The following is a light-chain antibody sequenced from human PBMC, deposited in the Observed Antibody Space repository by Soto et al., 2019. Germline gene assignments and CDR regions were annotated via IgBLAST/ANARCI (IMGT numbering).Light chain of an antibody. J-gene: IGKJ1*01. CDR1: QSISRW. Sequence: PITQSPSTLSASVGATVTITCRASQSISRWLAWYQQKPGRAPSLLMYDASILEIGVPSRFSVSGSGTEFSLTITSLQPDDFATYDCQHYNSYSTFGQGTKVDIK. V-gene: IGKV1-5*01. CDR3: QHYNSYST. CDR2: DAS.